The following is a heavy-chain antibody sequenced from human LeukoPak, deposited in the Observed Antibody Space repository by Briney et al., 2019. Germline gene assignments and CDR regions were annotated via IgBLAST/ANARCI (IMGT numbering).Heavy chain of an antibody. D-gene: IGHD3-10*01. CDR3: AKRGVVIPVILVGFHKEAYYFDS. V-gene: IGHV3-23*01. Sequence: GGSLRLSCEVSGITLSNYGMSWVRQAPGKGLEWVAGISGSGGGTNYADAAKGQFIICRENSNNPLHLKMKSMRPEDTAVYFCAKRGVVIPVILVGFHKEAYYFDSWGQGALVTVSS. J-gene: IGHJ4*02. CDR1: GITLSNYG. CDR2: ISGSGGGT.